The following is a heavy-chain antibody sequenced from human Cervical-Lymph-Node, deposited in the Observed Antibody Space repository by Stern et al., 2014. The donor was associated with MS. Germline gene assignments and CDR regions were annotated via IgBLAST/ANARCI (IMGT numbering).Heavy chain of an antibody. CDR3: ARSPPYYEFWNDYYYFDY. CDR1: GFSLSTSGMR. V-gene: IGHV2-70*04. CDR2: LGWDDDK. J-gene: IGHJ4*02. D-gene: IGHD3-3*01. Sequence: QVTLRESGPALVKPTQTLTLTCTFSGFSLSTSGMRVSWIRQPPGKALEWLARLGWDDDKFYSTSLKTMLTISKDTSKIQVVLTMTNMDPVDTATYYCARSPPYYEFWNDYYYFDYWGQGTLVAVSS.